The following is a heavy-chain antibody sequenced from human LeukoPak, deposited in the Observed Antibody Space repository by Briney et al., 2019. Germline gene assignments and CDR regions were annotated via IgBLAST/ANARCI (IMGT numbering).Heavy chain of an antibody. CDR3: AKDHAYCGGDCYSYYFDY. CDR1: GFTFSSYA. V-gene: IGHV3-30-3*01. J-gene: IGHJ4*02. D-gene: IGHD2-21*01. Sequence: PGRSLRLSCGASGFTFSSYAMHWVRQASGKGLEWVAHISYDGSNKYYADSVKGRFTISRDNSKNTLFLQLNSLRAEDTAVYYCAKDHAYCGGDCYSYYFDYWGQGTLVTVSS. CDR2: ISYDGSNK.